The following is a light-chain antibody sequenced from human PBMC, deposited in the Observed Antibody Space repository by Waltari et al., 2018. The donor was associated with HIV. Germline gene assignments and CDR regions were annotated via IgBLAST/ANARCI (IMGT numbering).Light chain of an antibody. CDR1: QSINTN. J-gene: IGKJ1*01. CDR3: QQYNAWPRT. Sequence: ELVMTHSPATLSVSPGERATLSCRASQSINTNLAWYQQKPGKAPRLLIYWASTRATGIPARFSGSGSGTEFTLTINSLQSEDFAVYYCQQYNAWPRTFGQGTKVEVK. CDR2: WAS. V-gene: IGKV3-15*01.